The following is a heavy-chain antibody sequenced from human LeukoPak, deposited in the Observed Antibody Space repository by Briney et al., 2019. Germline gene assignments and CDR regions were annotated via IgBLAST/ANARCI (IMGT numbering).Heavy chain of an antibody. Sequence: ASVKVSCKASGGTFSSYAISWVRQAPGQGLEWMGGIIPIFGTANYAQKFQGRVTIAADESTSTAYMELSSLRSEDTAVYYCAREGSSSWPRYLDYWGQGTLVTVSS. CDR2: IIPIFGTA. D-gene: IGHD2-2*01. CDR1: GGTFSSYA. J-gene: IGHJ4*02. V-gene: IGHV1-69*13. CDR3: AREGSSSWPRYLDY.